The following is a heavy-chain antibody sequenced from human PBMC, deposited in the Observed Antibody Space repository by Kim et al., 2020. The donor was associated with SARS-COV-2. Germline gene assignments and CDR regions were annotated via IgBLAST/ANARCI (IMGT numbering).Heavy chain of an antibody. V-gene: IGHV3-43*02. CDR2: ISGDGGST. CDR3: AREALGAHYYDTLDGMDV. CDR1: GFTFDDYA. J-gene: IGHJ6*02. D-gene: IGHD3-22*01. Sequence: GGSLRLSCAASGFTFDDYAMHWVRQAPGKGLEWVSLISGDGGSTYYADSVKGRFTISRDNSKNSLYLQMNSLRTEDTALYYCAREALGAHYYDTLDGMDVWGQGTTVTVSS.